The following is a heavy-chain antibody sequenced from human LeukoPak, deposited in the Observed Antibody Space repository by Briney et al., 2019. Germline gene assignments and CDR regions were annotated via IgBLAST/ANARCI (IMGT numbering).Heavy chain of an antibody. D-gene: IGHD3-10*01. V-gene: IGHV3-11*01. CDR2: ISSSGSTI. J-gene: IGHJ6*02. Sequence: GGSLRLSCAASGFTFSDYYMSWIRQAPGKGLEWVSYISSSGSTIYYADSVKGRFTISRDNAKNSLYLQMNSLRAEDTAVYYCARITYYYGPNYYYGMDVWGQGTTVTVSS. CDR1: GFTFSDYY. CDR3: ARITYYYGPNYYYGMDV.